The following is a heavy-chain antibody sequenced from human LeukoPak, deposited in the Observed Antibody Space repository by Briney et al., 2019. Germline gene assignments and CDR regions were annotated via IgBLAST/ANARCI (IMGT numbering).Heavy chain of an antibody. D-gene: IGHD3-16*01. Sequence: PGGSLRLSCSVSGFTFSDYDMNWVRKAPGKGLEWVSSISYLSSHVYYGDSVKGRFSISRDNAKNSLYLQMNSLGAEDTAIYYCGRAFPPLRTSSAGDLWGQGILVTVSS. CDR1: GFTFSDYD. J-gene: IGHJ4*02. V-gene: IGHV3-21*01. CDR3: GRAFPPLRTSSAGDL. CDR2: ISYLSSHV.